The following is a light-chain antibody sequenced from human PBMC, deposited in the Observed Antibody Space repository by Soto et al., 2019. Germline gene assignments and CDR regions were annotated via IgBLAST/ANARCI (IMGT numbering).Light chain of an antibody. CDR1: QSVSSY. CDR2: DAS. J-gene: IGKJ1*01. Sequence: ERVLSLSPATMSLSQGKRANLSCRASQSVSSYLAWYQQKPGQAPRLLIYDASNRATGIPARFSGSGSGTDFTLTCSILEPEDFAVYYCLLYGTSAGTFGQGTKVDIK. V-gene: IGKV3-11*01. CDR3: LLYGTSAGT.